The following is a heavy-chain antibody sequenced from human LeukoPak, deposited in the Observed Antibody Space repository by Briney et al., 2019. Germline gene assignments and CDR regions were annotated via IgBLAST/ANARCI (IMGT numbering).Heavy chain of an antibody. D-gene: IGHD2-8*02. CDR2: VYHDGST. CDR1: GYSISSGRF. CDR3: ARGVAATNWCYYMDV. J-gene: IGHJ6*03. Sequence: TETLSLTCTVSGYSISSGRFWGWIRQPPGKGLEWIGSVYHDGSTFYSPSLRSRVTVSVDTSKNQFSLNLTSVTAADTAIYYCARGVAATNWCYYMDVWGKGTTVTVSS. V-gene: IGHV4-38-2*02.